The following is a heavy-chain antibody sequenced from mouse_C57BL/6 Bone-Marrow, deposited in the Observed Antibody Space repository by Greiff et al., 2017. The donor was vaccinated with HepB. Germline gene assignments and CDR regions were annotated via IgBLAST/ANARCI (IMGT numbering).Heavy chain of an antibody. V-gene: IGHV6-3*01. J-gene: IGHJ3*01. D-gene: IGHD2-1*01. Sequence: DVKLQESGGGLVQPGGTMKLSCVASGFTFSNYWMNWVRQSPEKGLEWVAQIRLKSDNYATHYAESVKGRFTISRDDSKSSVYLQMNNLRAEDTGIYYCTGYSSYWGQVTLVTVSA. CDR3: TGYSSY. CDR1: GFTFSNYW. CDR2: IRLKSDNYAT.